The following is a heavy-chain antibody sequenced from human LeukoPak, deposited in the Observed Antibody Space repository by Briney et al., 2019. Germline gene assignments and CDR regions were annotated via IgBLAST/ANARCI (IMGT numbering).Heavy chain of an antibody. CDR1: GFTFSSYS. V-gene: IGHV3-21*01. CDR3: ARALFNYGNAFDI. CDR2: ISSSSSYI. D-gene: IGHD4-11*01. J-gene: IGHJ3*02. Sequence: KPGGSLRLSCAASGFTFSSYSMNWVRQAPGKGLEWFSSISSSSSYIYYADSVKGRFTISRDNAKNSLYLQMNSLRAEDTAVYYCARALFNYGNAFDIWGQGTMVTVSS.